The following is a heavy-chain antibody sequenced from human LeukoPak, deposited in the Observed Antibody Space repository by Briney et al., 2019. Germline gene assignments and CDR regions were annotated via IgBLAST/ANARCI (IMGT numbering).Heavy chain of an antibody. CDR3: AREGLSYPLDY. V-gene: IGHV3-21*01. D-gene: IGHD3-10*01. J-gene: IGHJ4*02. Sequence: GGSLRLSCAASGFTFSSYSMNWVRQAPGKGLEWVSSISSNSSYIYYADSVKGRFTISRDNAKTSLYLQMNSLRAEDTAVYYCAREGLSYPLDYWGQGTLVTVSS. CDR2: ISSNSSYI. CDR1: GFTFSSYS.